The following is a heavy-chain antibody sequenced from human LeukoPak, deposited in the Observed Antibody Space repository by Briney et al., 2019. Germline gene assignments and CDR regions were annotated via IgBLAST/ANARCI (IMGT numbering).Heavy chain of an antibody. J-gene: IGHJ4*02. CDR2: INPNSGGT. D-gene: IGHD3-22*01. CDR3: ARDVRTYYYDGSGYGY. V-gene: IGHV1-2*02. CDR1: GYTFTGYY. Sequence: ASVKVSCKASGYTFTGYYMHWVRQAPGQGLEWMGWINPNSGGTNYAQKFQGRVTMTRDTSISTAYMELSRLRSDDTAVYYCARDVRTYYYDGSGYGYWGQGTLVTVSS.